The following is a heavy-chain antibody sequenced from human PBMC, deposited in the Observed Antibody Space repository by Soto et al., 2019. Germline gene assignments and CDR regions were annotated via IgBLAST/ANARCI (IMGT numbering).Heavy chain of an antibody. Sequence: GASVKVSCKASGYTFTSYGISWVRQAPGQGLEWMGWISAYNGNTNYAQKLQGRVTMTTDTSTSTAYMELRSLRSDDTAVYYCARDCITGYSSGGTCPFDYWGQGTLVTVSS. V-gene: IGHV1-18*01. CDR1: GYTFTSYG. J-gene: IGHJ4*02. CDR2: ISAYNGNT. CDR3: ARDCITGYSSGGTCPFDY. D-gene: IGHD2-15*01.